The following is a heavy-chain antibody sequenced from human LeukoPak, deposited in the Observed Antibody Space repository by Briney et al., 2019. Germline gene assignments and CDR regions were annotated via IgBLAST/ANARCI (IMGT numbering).Heavy chain of an antibody. CDR3: ARAPSKYDFWSGYHYYYMDV. CDR1: GFTFSKYW. Sequence: GGSLRLSCAASGFTFSKYWMNWVRQAPGKGLEWVANINQDGSEKHYVDSVKGRFTISRDNAKNSLFLQMNSLRAEDTAVYYCARAPSKYDFWSGYHYYYMDVWGKGTTVTVSS. J-gene: IGHJ6*03. D-gene: IGHD3-3*01. V-gene: IGHV3-7*01. CDR2: INQDGSEK.